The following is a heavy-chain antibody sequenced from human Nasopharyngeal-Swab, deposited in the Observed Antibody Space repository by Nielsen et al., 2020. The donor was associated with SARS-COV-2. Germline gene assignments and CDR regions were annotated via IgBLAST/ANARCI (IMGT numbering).Heavy chain of an antibody. Sequence: GESLKISCAASGFTFSDYYMSWIRQAPGKGLEWVSYISSSGSTIYYADSVKGRFTISRDNAKDSLYLQMTGVRAEDTAVCYCARDLMFGGEDSYVYWGQGTLVTVSS. J-gene: IGHJ4*02. CDR3: ARDLMFGGEDSYVY. CDR1: GFTFSDYY. D-gene: IGHD3-10*02. CDR2: ISSSGSTI. V-gene: IGHV3-11*04.